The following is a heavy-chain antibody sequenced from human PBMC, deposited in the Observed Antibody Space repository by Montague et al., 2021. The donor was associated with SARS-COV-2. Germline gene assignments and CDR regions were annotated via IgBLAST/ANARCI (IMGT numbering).Heavy chain of an antibody. CDR2: IYDSGST. V-gene: IGHV4-59*02. CDR1: GSSVRSYY. Sequence: SETLSLTCIVSGSSVRSYYWSWIRQSPGKGLEWIGYIYDSGSTKYNPSLKSRVTISVDTSKNQLSLKLSSVTAADTAVYYCAREKTGPTFGGPYYIDSGAQGPLATV. CDR3: AREKTGPTFGGPYYIDS. D-gene: IGHD3-10*02. J-gene: IGHJ4*02.